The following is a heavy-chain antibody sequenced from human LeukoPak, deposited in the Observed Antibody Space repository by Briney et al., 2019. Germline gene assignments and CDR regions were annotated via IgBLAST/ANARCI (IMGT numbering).Heavy chain of an antibody. V-gene: IGHV3-48*01. J-gene: IGHJ4*02. D-gene: IGHD2-15*01. CDR2: ISSSSSTI. CDR1: GFTFSSYS. Sequence: GGSLRLSCAASGFTFSSYSMNWVRQAPGKGLEWVSYISSSSSTIYYADSVKGRFTISRDNAKNSLYLQMNSLRAEDTAVYYCARGHCSGGSCYIPLEYWSQGTLVTVSS. CDR3: ARGHCSGGSCYIPLEY.